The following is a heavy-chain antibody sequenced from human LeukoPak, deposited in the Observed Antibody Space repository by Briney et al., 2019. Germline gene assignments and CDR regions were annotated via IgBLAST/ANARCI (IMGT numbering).Heavy chain of an antibody. CDR1: GYSISSGYY. Sequence: SETLSLTCTVSGYSISSGYYWGWIRQPPGKGLEWIGSIYHNGSTYYNPSLKSRVTISVDTSKNQFSLKLSSVTAADTAVYYCARDHTRAGGSGRPVDYWGQGTLVTVSS. V-gene: IGHV4-38-2*02. CDR2: IYHNGST. D-gene: IGHD3-10*01. J-gene: IGHJ4*02. CDR3: ARDHTRAGGSGRPVDY.